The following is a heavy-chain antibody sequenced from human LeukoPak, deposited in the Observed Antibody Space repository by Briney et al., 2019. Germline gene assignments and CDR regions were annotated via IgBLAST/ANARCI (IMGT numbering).Heavy chain of an antibody. V-gene: IGHV5-51*01. J-gene: IGHJ4*02. D-gene: IGHD7-27*01. CDR3: ARLLTNWGDS. CDR2: IYPGDSET. CDR1: GYSFTSQW. Sequence: ASPLKISCKGSGYSFTSQWIAWVRQMPGKGLEWIGIIYPGDSETRYSPSFQGQVTISADKSISTAYLQWSSLRASDTAMYYCARLLTNWGDSWGQGTLVTVSS.